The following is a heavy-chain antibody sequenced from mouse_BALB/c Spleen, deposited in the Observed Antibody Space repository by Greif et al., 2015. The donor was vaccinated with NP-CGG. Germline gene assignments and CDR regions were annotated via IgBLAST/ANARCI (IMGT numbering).Heavy chain of an antibody. D-gene: IGHD2-3*01. CDR2: INPSNGRT. CDR1: GYTFTSYW. CDR3: AIYDGYHYYAMDY. Sequence: QVQLQQSGAELVKPGASVKLSCKASGYTFTSYWTHWVKQRPGQGLEWIGEINPSNGRTNYNGKFKSKATLTVDKSSSTAYMQLSSLTSEDSAVYYCAIYDGYHYYAMDYWGQGTSVTVSS. J-gene: IGHJ4*01. V-gene: IGHV1S81*02.